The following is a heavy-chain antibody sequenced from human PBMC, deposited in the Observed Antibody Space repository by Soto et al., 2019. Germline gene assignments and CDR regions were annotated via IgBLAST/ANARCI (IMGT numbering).Heavy chain of an antibody. J-gene: IGHJ3*01. D-gene: IGHD2-15*01. CDR2: IWYDGSTE. CDR3: ARDVGSQGV. Sequence: QVQLVESGGGVVQPGRSLRLSCAASGFTFSRYGMHWVRQAPGKGLEWVAVIWYDGSTEYYADSVKGRFTISRDNSKNTGCLQMNSRRVEDTVVYYCARDVGSQGVWGQGTMVTVSS. V-gene: IGHV3-33*01. CDR1: GFTFSRYG.